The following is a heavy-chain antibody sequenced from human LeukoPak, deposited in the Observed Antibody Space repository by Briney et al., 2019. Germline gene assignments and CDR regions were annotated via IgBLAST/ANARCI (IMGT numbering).Heavy chain of an antibody. CDR1: GYTFTGYY. Sequence: ASVKVSCKASGYTFTGYYIHWLRQAPGQGLECVGWINPNSGGTSYAQKFQGRVTMTRDTSISTAYMELSRLRSDDTAVYYCARGGSGSYFSWLDPWGQGTLVTVSS. J-gene: IGHJ5*02. D-gene: IGHD3-10*01. CDR3: ARGGSGSYFSWLDP. CDR2: INPNSGGT. V-gene: IGHV1-2*02.